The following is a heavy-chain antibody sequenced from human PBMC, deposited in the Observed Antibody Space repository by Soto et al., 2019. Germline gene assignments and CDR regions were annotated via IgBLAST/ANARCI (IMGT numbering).Heavy chain of an antibody. D-gene: IGHD3-22*01. J-gene: IGHJ4*02. V-gene: IGHV4-59*11. CDR1: DGSITSHS. CDR3: ARAGNYYDSYFDY. Sequence: SEPLSLTSTDSDGSITSHSWCRIRQPPGKGLEWIGYIYYSGSTNYNPSLKSRVTISVDTSKNQFSLKLSSVTAADTAVYYCARAGNYYDSYFDYWGKGTLVTVS. CDR2: IYYSGST.